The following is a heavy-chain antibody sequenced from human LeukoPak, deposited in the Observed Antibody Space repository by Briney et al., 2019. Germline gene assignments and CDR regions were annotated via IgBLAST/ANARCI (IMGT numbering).Heavy chain of an antibody. CDR2: INPDGSTT. Sequence: HTGGSLRLSCAASGFTFSSYERNWVRQAPGKGLVWASFINPDGSTTNYADSVKGRFTISRDNAKNALHLQMNSLRAEDTAVYYCAKKGGFDSSGYYYYYYYYMDVWGKGTTVTVSS. CDR1: GFTFSSYE. V-gene: IGHV3-74*01. J-gene: IGHJ6*03. CDR3: AKKGGFDSSGYYYYYYYYMDV. D-gene: IGHD3-22*01.